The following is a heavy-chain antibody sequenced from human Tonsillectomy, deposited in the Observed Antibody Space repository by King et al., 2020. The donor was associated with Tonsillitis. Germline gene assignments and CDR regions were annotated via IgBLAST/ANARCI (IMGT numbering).Heavy chain of an antibody. V-gene: IGHV5-10-1*03. CDR1: GYRFTDYW. CDR2: IDPNDSDM. Sequence: VQLVESGAEVKKPGESLRISCKVSGYRFTDYWIDWVRQMPGMGLEWMGRIDPNDSDMNYSPSIQGHVTISVDRSISTAYLQWSSLKASDTAMYYCARPYDYYMDVWGKGTSVIVSS. J-gene: IGHJ6*03. CDR3: ARPYDYYMDV. D-gene: IGHD2-2*01.